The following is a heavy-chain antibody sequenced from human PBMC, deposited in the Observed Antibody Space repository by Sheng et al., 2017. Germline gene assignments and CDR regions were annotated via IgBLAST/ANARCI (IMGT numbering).Heavy chain of an antibody. V-gene: IGHV3-53*01. CDR2: IYSGGST. D-gene: IGHD2-21*02. J-gene: IGHJ3*02. Sequence: EVQLVESGGGLIQPGVSLRLSCAASGFTVSSNYMSWVRQAPGKGLEWVSVIYSGGSTYYADSVKGRFTISRDNSKNTLYLQMNSLRAEDTAVYYCARSAYCGGDCYPGAFDIWGQGTMVTVSS. CDR3: ARSAYCGGDCYPGAFDI. CDR1: GFTVSSNY.